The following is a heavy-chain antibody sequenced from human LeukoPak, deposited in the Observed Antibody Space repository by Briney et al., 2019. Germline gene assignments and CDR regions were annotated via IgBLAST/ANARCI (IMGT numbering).Heavy chain of an antibody. CDR2: IYYSGST. Sequence: SETPSLTCTVSGGSISSSSYYWGWIRQPPGKGLEWIGSIYYSGSTYYNPSLKSRVTISVDTSKNQFSLKLSSVTAADTAVYYCARGPSGYWDYYYYMDVWGKGTSVTVSS. J-gene: IGHJ6*03. V-gene: IGHV4-39*07. D-gene: IGHD3-22*01. CDR1: GGSISSSSYY. CDR3: ARGPSGYWDYYYYMDV.